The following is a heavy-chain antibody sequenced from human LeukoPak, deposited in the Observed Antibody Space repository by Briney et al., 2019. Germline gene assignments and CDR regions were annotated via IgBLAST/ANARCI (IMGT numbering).Heavy chain of an antibody. V-gene: IGHV3-23*01. CDR3: ARTVRADY. CDR1: RFTLSIYA. J-gene: IGHJ4*02. Sequence: GGSLRLSCAASRFTLSIYAMSWVRQAPGKGLEWVSVISGSDSNTYYADSVKGRFTISRDNSKNTVYLQMNSLSAEDTAVYYCARTVRADYWGQGTLVTVSS. CDR2: ISGSDSNT. D-gene: IGHD4-11*01.